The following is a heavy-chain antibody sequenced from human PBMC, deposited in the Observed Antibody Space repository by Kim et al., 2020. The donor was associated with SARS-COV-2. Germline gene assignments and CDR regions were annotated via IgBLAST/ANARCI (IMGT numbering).Heavy chain of an antibody. Sequence: GGSLRLSCAASGFTFSSYGMHWVRQAPGKGLEWVAVISYDGSNKYYADSVKGRYTISRDNSKNTLYLQMNSLRAEDTAVYYCAKDGGHDSSGYYGGIDFWGQGTLVTVSS. CDR1: GFTFSSYG. V-gene: IGHV3-30*18. J-gene: IGHJ4*02. CDR3: AKDGGHDSSGYYGGIDF. CDR2: ISYDGSNK. D-gene: IGHD3-22*01.